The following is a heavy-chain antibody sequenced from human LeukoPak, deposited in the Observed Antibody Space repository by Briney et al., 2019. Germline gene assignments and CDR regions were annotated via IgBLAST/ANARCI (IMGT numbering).Heavy chain of an antibody. D-gene: IGHD2-2*01. CDR3: ARDIVVVQAAFRLDWFDP. V-gene: IGHV4-39*07. CDR1: GGSISSSSYY. Sequence: SETLSLTCTVSGGSISSSSYYWGWIRQPPGKGLEWIGSIYYSGSTYYNPSLKSRVTISVDTSKNQFSLKLSSVTAADTAVYYCARDIVVVQAAFRLDWFDPWGQGTLVTVSS. CDR2: IYYSGST. J-gene: IGHJ5*02.